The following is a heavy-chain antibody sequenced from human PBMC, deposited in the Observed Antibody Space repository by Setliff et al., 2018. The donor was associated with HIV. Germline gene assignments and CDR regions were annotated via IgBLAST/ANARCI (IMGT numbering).Heavy chain of an antibody. J-gene: IGHJ6*03. CDR3: ARHRDPPGTSRIFYYYYMDL. Sequence: PSETLSLTCSVSGGSISSSNYYWGWIRQPPGKGLEWIGAISYSGHIYFNSSLKSRVTIYLDTSKRQLSLRLSSVTAADTGVYYCARHRDPPGTSRIFYYYYMDLWGGGTTVTVSS. V-gene: IGHV4-39*01. CDR1: GGSISSSNYY. D-gene: IGHD2-2*01. CDR2: ISYSGHI.